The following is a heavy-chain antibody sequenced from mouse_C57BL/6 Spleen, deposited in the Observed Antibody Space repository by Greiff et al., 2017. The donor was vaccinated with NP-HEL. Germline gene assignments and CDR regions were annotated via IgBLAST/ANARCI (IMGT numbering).Heavy chain of an antibody. CDR3: ARRGSSGYVGGFAY. D-gene: IGHD3-2*02. CDR2: IDPSDSYT. V-gene: IGHV1-50*01. J-gene: IGHJ3*01. CDR1: GYTFTSYW. Sequence: VQLQQPGAELVKPGASVKLSCKASGYTFTSYWMQWVKQRPGQGLEWIGEIDPSDSYTNYNQKFKGKATLTVDTSSSTAYMQLSSLTSEDSAVYYCARRGSSGYVGGFAYWGQGTLVTVSA.